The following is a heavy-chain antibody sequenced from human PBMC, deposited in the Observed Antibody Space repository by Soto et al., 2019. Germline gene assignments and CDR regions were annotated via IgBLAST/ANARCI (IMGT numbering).Heavy chain of an antibody. V-gene: IGHV4-59*08. Sequence: QVQLQESGPRLVKPSETLSHTCTVSGGSLWGYYCSSFRQPPGKGLEWVGYINYSGDTYYNPSLERRVTMSVDTSNNQYSLMVYSLTATDTAVYYCARQGYGGLHGLVDVWGQGTTVTVSS. CDR3: ARQGYGGLHGLVDV. D-gene: IGHD3-10*01. J-gene: IGHJ6*02. CDR1: GGSLWGYY. CDR2: INYSGDT.